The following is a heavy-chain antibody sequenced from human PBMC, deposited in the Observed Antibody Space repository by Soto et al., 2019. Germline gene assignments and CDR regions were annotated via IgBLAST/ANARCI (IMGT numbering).Heavy chain of an antibody. D-gene: IGHD6-19*01. J-gene: IGHJ5*02. CDR1: GFTFSSSA. CDR2: IVLGNGNT. Sequence: VKVSCKASGFTFSSSAVQWVRQARGQGLEWIGWIVLGNGNTNYAQKFQERVTITRDMSTSTAYMEVRSLTFEDTAVYYCATRIGNIGWYWLDTWGQGTLVTVSS. V-gene: IGHV1-58*01. CDR3: ATRIGNIGWYWLDT.